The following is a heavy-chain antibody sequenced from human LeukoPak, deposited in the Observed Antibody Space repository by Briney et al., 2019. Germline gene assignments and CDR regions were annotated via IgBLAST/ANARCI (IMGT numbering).Heavy chain of an antibody. J-gene: IGHJ4*02. CDR2: IYYSGST. CDR1: GGSLSSGDYY. Sequence: PSETLSLTCTVSGGSLSSGDYYWSWIRQPPGKGLEWIGYIYYSGSTYYNPSLKSRVTISVDTSKNQFSLKLSSVTAADTAVYYCARDHIMVRGVGFDYWGQGTLVTVSS. D-gene: IGHD3-10*01. CDR3: ARDHIMVRGVGFDY. V-gene: IGHV4-30-4*01.